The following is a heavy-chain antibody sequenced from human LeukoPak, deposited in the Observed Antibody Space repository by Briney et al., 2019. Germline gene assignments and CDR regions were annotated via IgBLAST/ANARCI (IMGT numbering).Heavy chain of an antibody. J-gene: IGHJ4*02. CDR2: ISSSGSTK. D-gene: IGHD3-10*01. CDR1: GFTFSSSW. Sequence: GGSLRLSCTASGFTFSSSWMSWVRQAPGKGLEWVSYISSSGSTKYYADSVKGRFTISRDNAKNSYLQMNSLRAEDTAVYYCARDGHAYGRGSPHYWGQGTLVTVSS. CDR3: ARDGHAYGRGSPHY. V-gene: IGHV3-48*04.